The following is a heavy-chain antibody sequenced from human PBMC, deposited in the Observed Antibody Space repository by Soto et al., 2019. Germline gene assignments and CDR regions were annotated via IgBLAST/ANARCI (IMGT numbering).Heavy chain of an antibody. Sequence: SETPSLTCTVSGGSIGSYYWSWIGQPPGKGLEWIGYIYYSGSTNYNPSLKSRVTISVDTSKNQFSLKLSSVTAADTAVYYCAREDILTGYYNPPDYWGQGTLVTVSS. J-gene: IGHJ4*02. CDR3: AREDILTGYYNPPDY. V-gene: IGHV4-59*08. CDR2: IYYSGST. D-gene: IGHD3-9*01. CDR1: GGSIGSYY.